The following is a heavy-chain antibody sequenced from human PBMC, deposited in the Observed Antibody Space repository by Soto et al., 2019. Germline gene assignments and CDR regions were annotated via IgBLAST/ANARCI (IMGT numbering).Heavy chain of an antibody. Sequence: QVQLVESGGGVVQPGRSLRLSCAASGFTFSSYAMHWVRQAPGKGLEWVAVISYDGSNKYYADSVKGRFTISRDNSKNTLYLQMNSLRAEDTAVYYCERELTSGVEVYWGQGTLVTVFS. J-gene: IGHJ4*02. CDR3: ERELTSGVEVY. CDR2: ISYDGSNK. D-gene: IGHD1-20*01. CDR1: GFTFSSYA. V-gene: IGHV3-30-3*01.